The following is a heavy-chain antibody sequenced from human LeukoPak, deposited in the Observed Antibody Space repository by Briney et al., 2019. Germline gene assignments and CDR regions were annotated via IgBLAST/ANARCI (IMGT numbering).Heavy chain of an antibody. CDR1: GGSLSGYY. D-gene: IGHD2/OR15-2a*01. J-gene: IGHJ5*02. Sequence: PSETLSLTCAVYGGSLSGYYWSWIRQPPGKGLEWIAEINHRESTNYNPSLKSRVTISVDTSKNQFSLKLSSVTAADTAVYYCARGDSMFDPWGQGTLVTFSS. CDR3: ARGDSMFDP. CDR2: INHREST. V-gene: IGHV4-34*01.